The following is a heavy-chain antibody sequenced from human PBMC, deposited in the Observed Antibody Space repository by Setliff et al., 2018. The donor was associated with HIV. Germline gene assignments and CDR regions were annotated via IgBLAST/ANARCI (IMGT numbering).Heavy chain of an antibody. D-gene: IGHD2-2*02. CDR1: GYTFTSYY. V-gene: IGHV1-46*01. CDR3: ARDNTAFDI. J-gene: IGHJ3*02. CDR2: VYPSDGST. Sequence: ASVKVSCKASGYTFTSYYMHWVRQAPGQGLEWMGMVYPSDGSTSYAQKFQGRVTMTRDTSTSTIYMEPNSLTSEDTAVYYCARDNTAFDIWGQGTMVTVSS.